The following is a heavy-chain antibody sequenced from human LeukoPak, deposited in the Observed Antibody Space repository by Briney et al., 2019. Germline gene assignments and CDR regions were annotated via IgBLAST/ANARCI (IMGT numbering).Heavy chain of an antibody. CDR1: GGSISSSSYY. V-gene: IGHV4-39*07. CDR2: IYYSGST. D-gene: IGHD6-19*01. CDR3: ARDLGLAHTYQNWFDP. Sequence: PSETLSLTCTVSGGSISSSSYYWGWIRQPPGKGLEWIGSIYYSGSTYYNPSLKSRVTISVDTSKNQFSLKLSSVTAADTAVYYCARDLGLAHTYQNWFDPWGQGTLVTVSS. J-gene: IGHJ5*02.